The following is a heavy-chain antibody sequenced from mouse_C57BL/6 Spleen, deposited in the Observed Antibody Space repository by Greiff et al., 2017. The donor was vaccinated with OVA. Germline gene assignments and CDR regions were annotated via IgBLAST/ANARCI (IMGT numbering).Heavy chain of an antibody. CDR1: GFTFSDYY. D-gene: IGHD1-1*01. CDR3: ARYRGLLRYPYWYFDV. V-gene: IGHV5-16*01. CDR2: INYDGSST. J-gene: IGHJ1*03. Sequence: EVQLVESEGGLVQPGSSMKLSCTASGFTFSDYYMAWVRQVPEKGLEWVANINYDGSSTYYLDSLKSRFIISRDNAKNILYLQMSSLKSEDTATYYCARYRGLLRYPYWYFDVWGTGTTVTVSS.